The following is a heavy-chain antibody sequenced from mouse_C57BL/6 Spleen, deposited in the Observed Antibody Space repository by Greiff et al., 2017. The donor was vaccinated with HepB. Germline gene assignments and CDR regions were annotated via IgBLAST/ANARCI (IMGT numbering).Heavy chain of an antibody. V-gene: IGHV2-2*01. CDR3: ARWKDGSYYFDY. Sequence: VKLMESGPGLVQPSQSLSITCTFSGFSLTSYGVHWVRQSPGKGLEWLGVIWSGGSTDYNAAFISRLSISKDNSKSQVFFKMNSLQADDTAIYYCARWKDGSYYFDYWGQGTTLTVSS. CDR1: GFSLTSYG. CDR2: IWSGGST. J-gene: IGHJ2*01. D-gene: IGHD1-1*01.